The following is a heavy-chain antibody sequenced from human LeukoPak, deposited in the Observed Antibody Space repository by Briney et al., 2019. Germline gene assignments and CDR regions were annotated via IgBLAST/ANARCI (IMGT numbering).Heavy chain of an antibody. Sequence: GGSLRLSCAASGFTFSSYAMHWVRQAPGKGLEWVGVIRNDGSNQYYADSVKGRFTISRDSSKNTLYLQMNSLRAEDTAVYYCARDRGDYYGSGTYFDYWGQGTLVTVSS. CDR2: IRNDGSNQ. V-gene: IGHV3-30*04. CDR3: ARDRGDYYGSGTYFDY. CDR1: GFTFSSYA. J-gene: IGHJ4*02. D-gene: IGHD3-10*01.